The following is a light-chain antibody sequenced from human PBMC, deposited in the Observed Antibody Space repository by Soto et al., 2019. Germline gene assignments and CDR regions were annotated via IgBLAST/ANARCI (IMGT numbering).Light chain of an antibody. CDR1: QSFSSW. CDR2: DAS. CDR3: QQYNSYSWT. Sequence: DIQMTQSPSTLSASAGDRVTITCRASQSFSSWLAWYQQKPGKAPKLLIFDASSLESGVPSRFSGSGSGTEFTLTISSLQPDDFATYYCQQYNSYSWTFGQGT. J-gene: IGKJ1*01. V-gene: IGKV1-5*01.